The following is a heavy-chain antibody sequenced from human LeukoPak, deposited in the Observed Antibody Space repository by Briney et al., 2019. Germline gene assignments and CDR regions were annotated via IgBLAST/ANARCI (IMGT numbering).Heavy chain of an antibody. V-gene: IGHV1-69*05. CDR1: GGTFISYA. J-gene: IGHJ3*02. CDR3: ARGPIAADAFDI. D-gene: IGHD6-13*01. CDR2: IIPIFGTA. Sequence: SLKASCKSSGGTFISYAISWVRQAPGQGLEWMGGIIPIFGTANYAQKFQGRVTITTDESTSTAYMELSSLRSEDTAVYYCARGPIAADAFDIWGQGTMVTVS.